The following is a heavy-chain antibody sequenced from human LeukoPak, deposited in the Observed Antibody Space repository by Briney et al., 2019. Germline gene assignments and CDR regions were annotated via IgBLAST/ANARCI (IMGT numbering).Heavy chain of an antibody. CDR1: GFTFSSYW. CDR2: IKTDGSIT. CDR3: ANSPNINY. J-gene: IGHJ4*02. V-gene: IGHV3-74*01. Sequence: GGSLRLSCAASGFTFSSYWMCWVRQDPGKGLAWVSCIKTDGSITAYAGSVKGRFTISRDNAKNTLYLQMNSLRAEDTAVYYCANSPNINYWGQGTLVTVSS. D-gene: IGHD1/OR15-1a*01.